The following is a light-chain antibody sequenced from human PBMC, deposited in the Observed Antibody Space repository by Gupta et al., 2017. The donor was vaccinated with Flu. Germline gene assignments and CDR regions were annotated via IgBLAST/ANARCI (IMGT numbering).Light chain of an antibody. CDR1: QTVLYSSTDKNY. CDR2: WSS. CDR3: QQYYTTLT. J-gene: IGKJ2*01. V-gene: IGKV4-1*01. Sequence: DIVMTQSPDYLAVSLGEQAHINCRSSQTVLYSSTDKNYVAWYQQRPGQPPKLLIYWSSTRESVVPDRVSGSGAGTYAALTINNLQAEYVAVYYCQQYYTTLTFGQGTRLEI.